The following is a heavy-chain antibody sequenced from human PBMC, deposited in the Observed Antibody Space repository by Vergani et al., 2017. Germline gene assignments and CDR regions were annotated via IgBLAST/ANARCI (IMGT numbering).Heavy chain of an antibody. D-gene: IGHD3-22*01. J-gene: IGHJ4*02. CDR3: ARGFLGDLTYYYDSSGFNY. CDR2: ISYDGSNK. CDR1: GFTFSSYA. V-gene: IGHV3-30-3*01. Sequence: QVQLVESGGGVVQPGRSLRLSCAASGFTFSSYAMHWVRQAPGKGLEWVAVISYDGSNKYYADSVKGRFTISRDNSKNTLYLQMNSLRAEDTAVYYCARGFLGDLTYYYDSSGFNYWGQGTLVTVSS.